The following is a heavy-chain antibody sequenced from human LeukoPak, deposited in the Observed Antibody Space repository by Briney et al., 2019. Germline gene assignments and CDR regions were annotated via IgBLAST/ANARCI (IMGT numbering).Heavy chain of an antibody. CDR3: ARDRSRGSSWYPDSYYYYGMDV. CDR2: IYYSGST. J-gene: IGHJ6*04. Sequence: PSETLSLTCTVSGGSTSSYYWSWIRQPPGKGLEWIGYIYYSGSTNYNPSLKSRVTISVDTSKNQFSLKLSSVTAADTAVYYCARDRSRGSSWYPDSYYYYGMDVWGKGTTVTVSS. V-gene: IGHV4-59*01. D-gene: IGHD6-13*01. CDR1: GGSTSSYY.